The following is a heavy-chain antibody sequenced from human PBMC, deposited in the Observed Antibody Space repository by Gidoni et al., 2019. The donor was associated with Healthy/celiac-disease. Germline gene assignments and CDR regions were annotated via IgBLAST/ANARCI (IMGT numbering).Heavy chain of an antibody. D-gene: IGHD1-26*01. CDR2: IWYDGSNK. J-gene: IGHJ4*02. V-gene: IGHV3-33*01. CDR3: AREGVVGATSYFDY. CDR1: GFTFSSYG. Sequence: QAQLVESGGGVVQPGRSLRLSCAASGFTFSSYGMHWVRQAPGKGLGWVAVIWYDGSNKYYADSVKGRFTISRDNSKNTLYLQMNSLRAEDTAVYYCAREGVVGATSYFDYWGQGTLVTVSS.